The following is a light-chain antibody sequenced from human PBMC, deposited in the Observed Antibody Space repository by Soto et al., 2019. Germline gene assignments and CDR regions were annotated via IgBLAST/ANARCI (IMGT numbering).Light chain of an antibody. CDR1: QSINSE. V-gene: IGKV3-15*01. CDR3: QQGHNWPLT. J-gene: IGKJ2*01. CDR2: GAS. Sequence: EIVMTQSPATLSLSPGERAALSCRASQSINSELAWYQQKPGQPPRLLIYGASTRATGVPARFTGSESGSEFTLTISGLQSEDVAVYYCQQGHNWPLTLGQRTRLEI.